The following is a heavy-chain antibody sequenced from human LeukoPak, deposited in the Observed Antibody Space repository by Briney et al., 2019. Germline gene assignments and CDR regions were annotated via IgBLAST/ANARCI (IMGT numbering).Heavy chain of an antibody. D-gene: IGHD3-22*01. CDR2: IYSGGST. V-gene: IGHV3-53*05. Sequence: PGGSLRLSCAASGFTVSSNYMSWVRQAPGKGLEWVSVIYSGGSTYYADSVKGRFTISRDNSKNTLYLQMNSLRAEDTAVYYCAKDQRGGGYRYYYYGMDVWGQGTTVTVSS. CDR1: GFTVSSNY. J-gene: IGHJ6*02. CDR3: AKDQRGGGYRYYYYGMDV.